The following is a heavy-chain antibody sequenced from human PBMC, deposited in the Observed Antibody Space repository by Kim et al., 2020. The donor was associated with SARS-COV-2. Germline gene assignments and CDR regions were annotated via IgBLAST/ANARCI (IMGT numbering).Heavy chain of an antibody. Sequence: GESLKISCKGSGFTFTDYLIVWVRQMPGKGLEWLGSISPVDSDTRYSPSFQGQVSISADKSINAAYLQWSSLKASDTAIYYCARRSRCAGGCTIFPSYYYAMDVWGQGTTVTVSS. CDR2: ISPVDSDT. J-gene: IGHJ6*02. CDR1: GFTFTDYL. D-gene: IGHD2-21*02. V-gene: IGHV5-51*01. CDR3: ARRSRCAGGCTIFPSYYYAMDV.